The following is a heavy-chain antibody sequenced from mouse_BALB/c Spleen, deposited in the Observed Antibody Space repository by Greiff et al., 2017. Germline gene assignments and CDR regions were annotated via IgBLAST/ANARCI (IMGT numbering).Heavy chain of an antibody. J-gene: IGHJ4*01. CDR1: GFTFSSYA. D-gene: IGHD4-1*01. V-gene: IGHV5-9-3*01. CDR3: ARLTGDMDY. Sequence: EVKLMESGGGLVKPGGSLKLSCAASGFTFSSYAMSWVRQTPEKRLEWVATISSGGSYTYYPDSVKGRFTISRDNDKNTLYLQMSSLRSEDTAMYYCARLTGDMDYWGQGTSVTVSS. CDR2: ISSGGSYT.